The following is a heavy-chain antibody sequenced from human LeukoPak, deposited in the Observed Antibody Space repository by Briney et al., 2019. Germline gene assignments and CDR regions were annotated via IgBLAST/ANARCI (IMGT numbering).Heavy chain of an antibody. CDR3: AREDIVVLPAAAADDAFDI. V-gene: IGHV3-7*01. J-gene: IGHJ3*02. D-gene: IGHD2-2*01. CDR1: GFTFSSYY. Sequence: GGSLRLSCAASGFTFSSYYMSWVRQAPGKGLEWVANINQDGRDKCYVDSVKGRFTISRDNAKNSLYLQMNSLRAEDTAVYYCAREDIVVLPAAAADDAFDIWGQGTMVTVSS. CDR2: INQDGRDK.